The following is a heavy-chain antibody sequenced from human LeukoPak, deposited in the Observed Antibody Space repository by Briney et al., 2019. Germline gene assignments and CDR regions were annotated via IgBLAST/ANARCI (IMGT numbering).Heavy chain of an antibody. CDR2: IYYSGST. CDR3: ARVYRVIDAFDI. J-gene: IGHJ3*02. D-gene: IGHD5/OR15-5a*01. V-gene: IGHV4-59*01. Sequence: PXKGLXXIVYIYYSGSTNYNPSLKSRVTISVDTSKNQFSLKLSSVTAADTAVYYCARVYRVIDAFDIWGQGTMVTASS.